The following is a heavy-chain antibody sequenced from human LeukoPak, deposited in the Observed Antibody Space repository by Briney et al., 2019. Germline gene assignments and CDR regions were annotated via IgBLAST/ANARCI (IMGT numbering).Heavy chain of an antibody. J-gene: IGHJ4*02. Sequence: ASVKVSCKASGYTFTSYDINWVRQATGQGLEWMGWMNPNSGNTGYAQKFQGRVTITRNTSISTAYMELSSLRSEDTAVYYCATVVVATRAELDYWGQGTLVTVSS. CDR1: GYTFTSYD. CDR2: MNPNSGNT. V-gene: IGHV1-8*03. CDR3: ATVVVATRAELDY. D-gene: IGHD2-15*01.